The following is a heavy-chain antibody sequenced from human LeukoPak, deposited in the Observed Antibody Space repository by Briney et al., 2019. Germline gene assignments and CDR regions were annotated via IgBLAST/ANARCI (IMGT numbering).Heavy chain of an antibody. CDR3: ARAGGYNFDYFYY. V-gene: IGHV1-69*08. Sequence: SXXVSCKASGGTFTSYNMNWVRQAPGQGVEWMGRINPSVGRAKYAQKCQGRVTITGEKYTSTAYMELRRQRDEDTAGYYCARAGGYNFDYFYYWGQGTLLTASS. CDR1: GGTFTSYN. D-gene: IGHD5-24*01. J-gene: IGHJ4*02. CDR2: INPSVGRA.